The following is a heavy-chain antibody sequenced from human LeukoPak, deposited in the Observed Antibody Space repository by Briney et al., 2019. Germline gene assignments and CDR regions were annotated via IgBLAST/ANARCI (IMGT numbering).Heavy chain of an antibody. Sequence: GGSLRLSCAASGFTFSSYTMSWVRQAPGKGLEWVAVISYDGNNKYYADSVKGRFTFSRDNSKNTLYLQMNSLRAEDTAVYYCARGGGSTIIVAFDIWGQGTVVTVSS. CDR3: ARGGGSTIIVAFDI. CDR2: ISYDGNNK. D-gene: IGHD3-22*01. J-gene: IGHJ3*02. CDR1: GFTFSSYT. V-gene: IGHV3-30-3*01.